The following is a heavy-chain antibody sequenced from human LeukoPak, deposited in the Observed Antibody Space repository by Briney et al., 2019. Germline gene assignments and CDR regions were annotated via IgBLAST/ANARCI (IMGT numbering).Heavy chain of an antibody. CDR3: ASPRGEDYGYFDY. D-gene: IGHD4-17*01. CDR2: IKQDGSER. CDR1: GFTFSSYW. J-gene: IGHJ4*02. V-gene: IGHV3-7*01. Sequence: GGSLRLSCAASGFTFSSYWMSWVRQAPGKGLEWVANIKQDGSERYYVDSVKGRFTISRDNAKNSLYLQMNSLRAEDTAVYYCASPRGEDYGYFDYWGQGTLVTVSS.